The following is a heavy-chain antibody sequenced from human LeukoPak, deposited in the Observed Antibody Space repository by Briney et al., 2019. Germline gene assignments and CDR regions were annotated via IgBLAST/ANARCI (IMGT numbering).Heavy chain of an antibody. CDR3: AKYSSGWPAD. CDR2: IIPIFGTA. Sequence: SVKVSCKASGGTFSSYAISWVRQAPGQGLEWMGGIIPIFGTANYAQKLQGRVTMTTDTSTSTAYMELRSLRSDDTAVYYCAKYSSGWPADWGQGTLVTVSS. V-gene: IGHV1-69*05. D-gene: IGHD6-19*01. J-gene: IGHJ4*02. CDR1: GGTFSSYA.